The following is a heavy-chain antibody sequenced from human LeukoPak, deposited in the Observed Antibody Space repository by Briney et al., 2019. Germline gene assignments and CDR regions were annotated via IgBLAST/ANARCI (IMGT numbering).Heavy chain of an antibody. Sequence: GGSLRLSCAASGFTFSSYGVHWVRQAPGKGLEWVAVISYDGSNKYYADSVKGRFTISRDNSKNTLYLQMNSLRAEDTAVYYCAKDVGRSSGYSDYWGQGTLVTVSS. CDR3: AKDVGRSSGYSDY. J-gene: IGHJ4*02. CDR2: ISYDGSNK. CDR1: GFTFSSYG. D-gene: IGHD3-22*01. V-gene: IGHV3-30*18.